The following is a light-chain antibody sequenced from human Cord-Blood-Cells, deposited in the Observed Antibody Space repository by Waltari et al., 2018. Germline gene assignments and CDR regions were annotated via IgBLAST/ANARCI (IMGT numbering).Light chain of an antibody. J-gene: IGLJ3*02. CDR1: TGPVTSAHY. CDR3: LLAYSGARWV. Sequence: QAVVTQEPSLTVSPRGTATLTCATSTGPVTSAHYTYWFQQKPGQAPKTLIYDTSNKHSWTPARFSGSLLGGKAALTLSGAQPEDEAEYYCLLAYSGARWVFGGWTKLTVL. CDR2: DTS. V-gene: IGLV7-46*01.